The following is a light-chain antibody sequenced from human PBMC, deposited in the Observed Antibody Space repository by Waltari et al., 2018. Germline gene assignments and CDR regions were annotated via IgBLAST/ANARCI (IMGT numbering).Light chain of an antibody. J-gene: IGKJ2*01. V-gene: IGKV1-39*01. CDR3: QQSYTMGYT. CDR1: QTVSDY. Sequence: DIQMTQSPSSLSASVGDRVTITCRASQTVSDYLNWYQKQPGKAPKLLIYAASRLQRGVPSRFSGSGSGTDFTLSISSLQPEDFATYYCQQSYTMGYTFGQGTKLEIE. CDR2: AAS.